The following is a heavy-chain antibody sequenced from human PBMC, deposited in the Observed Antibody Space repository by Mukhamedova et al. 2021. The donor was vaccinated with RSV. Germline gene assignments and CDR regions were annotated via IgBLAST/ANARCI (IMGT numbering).Heavy chain of an antibody. J-gene: IGHJ4*02. Sequence: VRQPPGKGPEWVSHIDSDGSATRYADAVKGRFTVSRDNAKNTLYLKMNSLRIEDTAVYYCASAGLGATIDDTFESWGQGTRLTVS. V-gene: IGHV3-74*01. D-gene: IGHD1-26*01. CDR2: IDSDGSAT. CDR3: ASAGLGATIDDTFES.